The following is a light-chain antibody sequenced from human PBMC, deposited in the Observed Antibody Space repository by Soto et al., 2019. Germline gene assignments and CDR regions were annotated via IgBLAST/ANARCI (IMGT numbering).Light chain of an antibody. CDR3: SSYAGSSELV. Sequence: QSALTQPASVSGSPGQSITISCTGTSSDVGGYTYVSWYQQHPGKAPKLMIYEVSNRPSGVSNRFSGSKSGNTASLTISGLQAEDEADYYCSSYAGSSELVFGTGTKLTVL. J-gene: IGLJ1*01. CDR1: SSDVGGYTY. V-gene: IGLV2-14*01. CDR2: EVS.